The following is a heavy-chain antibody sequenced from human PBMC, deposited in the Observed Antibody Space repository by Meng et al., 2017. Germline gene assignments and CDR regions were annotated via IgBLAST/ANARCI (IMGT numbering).Heavy chain of an antibody. J-gene: IGHJ6*02. CDR1: GFAFSSYA. Sequence: GGSLRLSCAASGFAFSSYALHWVRQAPGKGLKWVAGISYDGSNKYYADSVKGRFTISRDKSKNTLYLHMNSLRADDTAVYYCARDALRMGVLALVRPVGYYFDYGMDVWGQGTPVTVSS. D-gene: IGHD3-16*02. CDR3: ARDALRMGVLALVRPVGYYFDYGMDV. V-gene: IGHV3-30*01. CDR2: ISYDGSNK.